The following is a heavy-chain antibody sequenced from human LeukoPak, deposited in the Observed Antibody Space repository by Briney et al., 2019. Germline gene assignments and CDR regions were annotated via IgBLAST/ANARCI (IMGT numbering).Heavy chain of an antibody. CDR3: ARGTYSSSLN. CDR1: GYTFTSYY. J-gene: IGHJ4*02. V-gene: IGHV1-8*02. D-gene: IGHD6-6*01. Sequence: ASVKVSCKASGYTFTSYYMHWVRQAPGQGLEWMGWMNPNSGNTGLAQKFQGRVTMTRNTSVSTVYMELSSLRSEDTAVYYCARGTYSSSLNWGQGTLVTVSS. CDR2: MNPNSGNT.